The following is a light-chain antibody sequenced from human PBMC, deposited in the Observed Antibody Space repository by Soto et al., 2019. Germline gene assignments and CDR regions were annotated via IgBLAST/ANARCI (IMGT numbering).Light chain of an antibody. Sequence: EIVLTQSPGTLSLSPGERATLSCRASQSVSSSYLAWYQQKPGQAPRLLIYGASSRASGIPDRFSGSGSGTDFTLTISRLEPEDFAVYYCQQYDSYSPTFGQGTRVEFK. CDR1: QSVSSSY. CDR2: GAS. CDR3: QQYDSYSPT. V-gene: IGKV3-20*01. J-gene: IGKJ1*01.